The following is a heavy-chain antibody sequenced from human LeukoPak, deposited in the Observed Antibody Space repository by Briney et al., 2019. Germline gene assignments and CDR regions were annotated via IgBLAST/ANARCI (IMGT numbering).Heavy chain of an antibody. V-gene: IGHV4-34*01. Sequence: SETLSLTCTVSGGSFSGYYWSWIRQPPGKGLEWIGEINHSGSTNYNPSLKSRVTISVDTSKNQFSLKLSSVTAADTAVYYCARSPRIAARRRGVFDYWGQGTLVTVSS. CDR3: ARSPRIAARRRGVFDY. D-gene: IGHD6-6*01. CDR2: INHSGST. CDR1: GGSFSGYY. J-gene: IGHJ4*02.